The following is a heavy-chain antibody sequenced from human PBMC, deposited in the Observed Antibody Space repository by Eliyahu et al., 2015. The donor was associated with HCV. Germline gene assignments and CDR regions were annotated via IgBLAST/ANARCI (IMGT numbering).Heavy chain of an antibody. CDR1: GGSFTSYY. Sequence: QVQLKQWGAGLLRPSETLSLTCAVDGGSFTSYYWTWIRQSPGKGLEWIGEIRHSGSTNYNPSLKSRVAISVDTSKNQFSLKVNSVTAADTGLYFCAAWWVANSPCTFDIWSLGTMVTVSS. CDR2: IRHSGST. CDR3: AAWWVANSPCTFDI. V-gene: IGHV4-34*01. J-gene: IGHJ3*02. D-gene: IGHD2-15*01.